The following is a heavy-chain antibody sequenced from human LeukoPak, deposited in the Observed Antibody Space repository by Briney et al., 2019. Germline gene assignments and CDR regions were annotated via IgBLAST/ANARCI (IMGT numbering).Heavy chain of an antibody. CDR3: AKAPGSRMGPAGWYFGL. CDR1: GFTFSSYS. CDR2: ISSSSSYI. D-gene: IGHD3-10*01. Sequence: GGSLRLSCAASGFTFSSYSMNWVRQAPGKGLEWVSSISSSSSYIYYADSVKGRFTISRDNAKNSLYLQMNSLRAEDTAVYYCAKAPGSRMGPAGWYFGLWGRGTLVTVSS. J-gene: IGHJ2*01. V-gene: IGHV3-21*01.